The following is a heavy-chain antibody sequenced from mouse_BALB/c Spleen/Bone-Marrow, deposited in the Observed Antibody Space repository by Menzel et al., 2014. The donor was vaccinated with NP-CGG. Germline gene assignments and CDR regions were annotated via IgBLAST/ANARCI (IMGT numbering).Heavy chain of an antibody. V-gene: IGHV1-14*01. CDR1: GYTFTSYV. Sequence: VQLQQSGPELVKPGASVKMSCKASGYTFTSYVMNWVKQKPGQGLEWIGFFNPYNDGTKFNEKFKGKATLTSDKSSNTAYMELSSLTSEDSAVYYCAREDGNYGYWYFDVWGAGTTVTVSS. CDR2: FNPYNDGT. J-gene: IGHJ1*01. D-gene: IGHD2-1*01. CDR3: AREDGNYGYWYFDV.